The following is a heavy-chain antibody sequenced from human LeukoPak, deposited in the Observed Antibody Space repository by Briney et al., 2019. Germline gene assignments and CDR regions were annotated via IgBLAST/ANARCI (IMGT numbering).Heavy chain of an antibody. CDR3: ARVLRYCSGGNCYSGGLGYMDV. CDR1: GFTVSSNY. V-gene: IGHV3-53*01. CDR2: IYSGGST. D-gene: IGHD2-15*01. Sequence: GGSLRLSCAASGFTVSSNYMSWVRQAPGKGLEWVSVIYSGGSTYYADSVKGRFTISRDNAKNSLYLQMSSLRAEDTAVYYCARVLRYCSGGNCYSGGLGYMDVWGKGTTVTISS. J-gene: IGHJ6*03.